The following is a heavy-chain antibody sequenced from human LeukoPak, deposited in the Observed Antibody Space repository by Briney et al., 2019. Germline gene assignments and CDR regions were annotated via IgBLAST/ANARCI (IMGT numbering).Heavy chain of an antibody. D-gene: IGHD1-26*01. CDR2: INHSGST. V-gene: IGHV4-34*01. J-gene: IGHJ4*02. CDR3: ARDSVGATIGY. CDR1: GGSFSGYY. Sequence: PSETLSLTCAVYGGSFSGYYWSWIRQPPGKGLEWIGEINHSGSTNYNPSLKSRVTISVDTSKNQFSLKLSSVTAADTAVYYCARDSVGATIGYWGQGTLVTVSS.